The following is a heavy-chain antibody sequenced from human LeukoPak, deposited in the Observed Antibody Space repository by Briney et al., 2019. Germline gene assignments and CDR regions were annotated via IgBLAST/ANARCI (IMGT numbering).Heavy chain of an antibody. CDR3: AKDWRIAVGSAFDI. V-gene: IGHV3-23*01. Sequence: PGGSLRLSCAASGFTFSSYAMSWVRHAPGKGLEWVPAISGSGAGTYYADSVKGRFTISRDNSKNTLYLQMNSLRAEDTAVYYCAKDWRIAVGSAFDIWGQGTMVTVSS. D-gene: IGHD6-19*01. J-gene: IGHJ3*02. CDR1: GFTFSSYA. CDR2: ISGSGAGT.